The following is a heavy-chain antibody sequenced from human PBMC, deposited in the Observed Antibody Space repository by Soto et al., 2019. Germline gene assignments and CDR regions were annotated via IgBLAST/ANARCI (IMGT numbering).Heavy chain of an antibody. D-gene: IGHD3-3*01. CDR3: AAGDYDFWSGYKAVDV. V-gene: IGHV1-58*01. CDR1: GFTFTSSA. CDR2: IVVGSGNT. J-gene: IGHJ6*02. Sequence: SVKVSCKASGFTFTSSAVQWVRQARGQRLEWIGWIVVGSGNTNYAQKFQERVTITRDMSTSTAYMELSSLRSEDTAVYYCAAGDYDFWSGYKAVDVWGQGTTVTVSS.